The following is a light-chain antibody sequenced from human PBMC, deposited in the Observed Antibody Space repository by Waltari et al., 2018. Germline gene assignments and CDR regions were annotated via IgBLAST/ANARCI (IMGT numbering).Light chain of an antibody. J-gene: IGKJ4*01. CDR1: QSLVYSDGHTY. CDR2: KVS. V-gene: IGKV2-30*01. Sequence: DVVLTQSPLSLPVTLGQPASISCRSSQSLVYSDGHTYLNWFQQRPGHSPRGLSYKVSNRDSGVPDRFSGSGSGTDFTLKISRVEAEDVGVYYCMQGTHWPLTFGGGTKVEIK. CDR3: MQGTHWPLT.